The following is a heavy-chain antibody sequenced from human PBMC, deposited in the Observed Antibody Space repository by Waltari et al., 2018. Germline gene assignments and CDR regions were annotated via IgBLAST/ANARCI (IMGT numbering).Heavy chain of an antibody. CDR1: GYTFTSYA. Sequence: QVQLVQSGAEVTKPGASVTVSCKASGYTFTSYAMHRVRQAPGQRLEWMGWINAGNGNTKYSQKFQGRVTITRDTSASTAYMELSSLRSEDTAVYYCARDLMIDAFDIWGQGTMVTVSS. V-gene: IGHV1-3*01. CDR3: ARDLMIDAFDI. J-gene: IGHJ3*02. CDR2: INAGNGNT. D-gene: IGHD3-22*01.